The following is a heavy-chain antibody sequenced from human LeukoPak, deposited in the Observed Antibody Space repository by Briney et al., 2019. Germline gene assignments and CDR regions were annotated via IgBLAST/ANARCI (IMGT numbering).Heavy chain of an antibody. CDR3: ARGETAYYYGSGFVSDWFDP. Sequence: GESLKISCQGSGYSFSTYWITWVRQMPGKGLEWMGIIYPGDSDTRYSPSFQGQVTISADKSISTAYLQWSSLKASDTAMYYCARGETAYYYGSGFVSDWFDPWGQGTLVTVSS. V-gene: IGHV5-51*01. CDR2: IYPGDSDT. D-gene: IGHD3-10*01. J-gene: IGHJ5*02. CDR1: GYSFSTYW.